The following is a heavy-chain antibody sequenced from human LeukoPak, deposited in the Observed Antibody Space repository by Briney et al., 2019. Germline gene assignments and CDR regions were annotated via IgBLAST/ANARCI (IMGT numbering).Heavy chain of an antibody. J-gene: IGHJ4*02. CDR2: IYHSGST. CDR3: ARVLSSGWYGGYFDY. CDR1: GGSISSSNW. D-gene: IGHD6-19*01. Sequence: SGTLTLTCAVSGGSISSSNWWCWVHAPPEKGLEWIGVIYHSGSTNYNPSFKSRVTISVDKSKNQFSLKLSSVTAADTAVYYCARVLSSGWYGGYFDYWGQGTPVTVAS. V-gene: IGHV4-4*02.